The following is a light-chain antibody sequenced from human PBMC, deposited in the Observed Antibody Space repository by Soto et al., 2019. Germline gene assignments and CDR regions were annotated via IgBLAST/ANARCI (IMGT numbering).Light chain of an antibody. CDR1: QTVRRN. CDR3: QQYTGPTTT. J-gene: IGKJ5*01. CDR2: DVF. V-gene: IGKV3-15*01. Sequence: VLMKQSPATLSLSPWERATLSCRAIQTVRRNLAWYQPRPGQAPRLLIYDVFTRAAGIPARFSGRVAGTDFTLNITRLEHEDSAVYFCQQYTGPTTTFDQGTR.